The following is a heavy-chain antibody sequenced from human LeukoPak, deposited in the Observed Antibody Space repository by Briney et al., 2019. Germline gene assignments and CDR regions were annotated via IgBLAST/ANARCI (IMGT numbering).Heavy chain of an antibody. CDR3: ARRLGFAGSGSDY. Sequence: ASVKVSCEASGYTFTVYYMHWVRQAPGQGLEWMGWINPNSGGTKYAQKFQGRVTMTSDTSISTAYMELSRLRSDDTAVYYCARRLGFAGSGSDYWGQGTLVTVSS. V-gene: IGHV1-2*02. D-gene: IGHD3-10*01. CDR2: INPNSGGT. CDR1: GYTFTVYY. J-gene: IGHJ4*02.